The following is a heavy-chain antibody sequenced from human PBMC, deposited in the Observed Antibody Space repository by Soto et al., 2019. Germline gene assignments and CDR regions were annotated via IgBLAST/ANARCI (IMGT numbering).Heavy chain of an antibody. Sequence: PSETLSLTCTVSGGSISSYYWSWIRQPPGKGLEWIGYIYYSGSTNYNPSLKSRVTISVDTSKNQFSLELSSVTAADTAVYYCARGKNYYDSSGYWYWGQGTLVTVSS. CDR2: IYYSGST. V-gene: IGHV4-59*01. J-gene: IGHJ4*02. CDR3: ARGKNYYDSSGYWY. D-gene: IGHD3-22*01. CDR1: GGSISSYY.